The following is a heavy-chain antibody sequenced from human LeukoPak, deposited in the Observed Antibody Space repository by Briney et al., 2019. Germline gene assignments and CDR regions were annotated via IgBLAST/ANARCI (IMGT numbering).Heavy chain of an antibody. CDR2: ISWNSGSI. V-gene: IGHV3-9*01. D-gene: IGHD1-26*01. CDR3: AKATTDSGSLGY. J-gene: IGHJ4*02. CDR1: GFTFDDYA. Sequence: HPGRSLRLSCAASGFTFDDYAMHWVRQAPGKGLEWVSGISWNSGSIGYADSVKGRFTISRDNAKNSLYLQMNSLRAEDTALYYCAKATTDSGSLGYWGQGTLVTVSS.